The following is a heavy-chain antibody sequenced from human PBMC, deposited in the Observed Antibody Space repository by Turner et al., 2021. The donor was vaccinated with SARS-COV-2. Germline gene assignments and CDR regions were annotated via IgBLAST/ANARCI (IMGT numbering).Heavy chain of an antibody. D-gene: IGHD2-2*01. V-gene: IGHV3-7*01. Sequence: EVQLLESGGGLVQPGGSLRLSCAASGFTFSSYAMSWVRQAPGKGLEWVATINDAGSEEYYVGSVKGRFIISRDNAKNSMYLQMNSLRAEDTAVYYCARSSFRMYFAHWGQGTLVTVSS. J-gene: IGHJ4*02. CDR1: GFTFSSYA. CDR3: ARSSFRMYFAH. CDR2: INDAGSEE.